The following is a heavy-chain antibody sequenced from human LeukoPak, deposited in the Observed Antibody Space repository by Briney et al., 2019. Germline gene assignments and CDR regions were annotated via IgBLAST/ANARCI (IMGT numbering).Heavy chain of an antibody. D-gene: IGHD2-2*02. CDR2: IIPIFGTA. CDR3: ARDLGCSSTSCYNHYFDY. J-gene: IGHJ4*02. Sequence: SVQVTCKASGGTFSSYAISWLRQAPGQGLEWMGGIIPIFGTANYAQKFQGRVTSTADESTSTAYMELSSLRSEDTAVYYCARDLGCSSTSCYNHYFDYWGQGTLVTVSS. CDR1: GGTFSSYA. V-gene: IGHV1-69*13.